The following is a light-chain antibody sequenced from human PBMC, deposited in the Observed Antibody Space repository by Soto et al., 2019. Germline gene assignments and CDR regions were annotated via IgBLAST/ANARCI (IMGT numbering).Light chain of an antibody. Sequence: IVMTQSPDSLAPALCERATINCNSRRSILYDPNNLTYLAWYQQKPGQPPRLLIYWASTRESGVPDRFSGSGSGTDFTLTISSLKYEDAAVYYCQQYINDIPAFGQGTKVDIK. V-gene: IGKV4-1*01. CDR2: WAS. CDR1: RSILYDPNNLTY. J-gene: IGKJ1*01. CDR3: QQYINDIPA.